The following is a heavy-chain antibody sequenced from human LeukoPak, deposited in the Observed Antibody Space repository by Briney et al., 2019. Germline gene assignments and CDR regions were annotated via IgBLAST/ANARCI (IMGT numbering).Heavy chain of an antibody. CDR2: IIPIFGTA. J-gene: IGHJ4*02. CDR1: GGTFSSYA. V-gene: IGHV1-69*05. D-gene: IGHD3-10*01. Sequence: ASVKVSCKASGGTFSSYAISWVRQAPGQGLEWMGGIIPIFGTANYAQKFQGRVTITTDESTSTAYMELSSLRSEDTAVYYCARHPGDPYYSDYWGQGTLVTVSS. CDR3: ARHPGDPYYSDY.